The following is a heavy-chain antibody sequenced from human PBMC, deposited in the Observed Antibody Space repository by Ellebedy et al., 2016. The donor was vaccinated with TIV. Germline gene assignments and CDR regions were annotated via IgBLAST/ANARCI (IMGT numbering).Heavy chain of an antibody. CDR2: ISPSGDIT. D-gene: IGHD7-27*01. Sequence: PGGSLRLSCAASGFIFSDYGMNWVRQAPGKGLEWVSAISPSGDITYFADSVKGRFTISRDNSQDTVHLQMHSLRAEDTAVYYCTKRGVAWAAFDIWGPGTLVTVSS. CDR3: TKRGVAWAAFDI. J-gene: IGHJ3*02. CDR1: GFIFSDYG. V-gene: IGHV3-23*01.